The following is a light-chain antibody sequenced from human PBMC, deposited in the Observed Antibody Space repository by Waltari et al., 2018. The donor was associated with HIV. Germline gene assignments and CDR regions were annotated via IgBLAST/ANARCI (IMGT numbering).Light chain of an antibody. Sequence: DIQMTQSPSSLSASVGDRVTFTCRASQNIDKSLNWYQQKPGKAPTVLVYASSNLQFGVPSRFSGSGSGTDFTLSISSLQPEDFATYYCQQYNNWPPEFTFGGGTKVEIK. J-gene: IGKJ4*01. V-gene: IGKV1-39*01. CDR3: QQYNNWPPEFT. CDR1: QNIDKS. CDR2: ASS.